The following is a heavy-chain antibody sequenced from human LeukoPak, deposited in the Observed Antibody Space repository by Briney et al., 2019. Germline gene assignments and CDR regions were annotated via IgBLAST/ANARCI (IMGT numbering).Heavy chain of an antibody. CDR1: TFTFSSYE. Sequence: PGGSLRLSCAASTFTFSSYEMNWVRQAPGKGLEWVSYISSTGSTIYYADSVKGRFTISRDNAKNSLYLQMNSLRAEDTAVYYCATLWFGELLGDYWGQGTLVTVSS. CDR3: ATLWFGELLGDY. V-gene: IGHV3-48*03. J-gene: IGHJ4*02. D-gene: IGHD3-10*01. CDR2: ISSTGSTI.